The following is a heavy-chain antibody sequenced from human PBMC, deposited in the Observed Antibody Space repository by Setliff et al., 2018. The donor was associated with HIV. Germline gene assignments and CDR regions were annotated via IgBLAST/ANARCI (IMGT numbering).Heavy chain of an antibody. J-gene: IGHJ6*03. CDR1: GGFSDRYF. D-gene: IGHD3-3*01. CDR3: ARGRVTLNGVAAGHHYMDV. V-gene: IGHV4-4*08. Sequence: SETLSLTCTVSGGFSDRYFWSWVRQPPGKGLEWIGYIYTSDIIVYNPSLKSRVTISEDTSKSQVYLSLTSVTAADTAVYYCARGRVTLNGVAAGHHYMDVWGKGNTVTVSS. CDR2: IYTSDII.